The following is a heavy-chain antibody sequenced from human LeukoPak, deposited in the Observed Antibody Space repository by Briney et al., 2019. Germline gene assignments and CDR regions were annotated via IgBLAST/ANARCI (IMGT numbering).Heavy chain of an antibody. Sequence: PSETLSLTCTVSGGSISSYYWGWIRQPPGKGLEWIGYIYYSGSTNYNPSLKSRVTISVDTSKNQFSLKLSSVTAADTAVYYCARDPSRFGELWGYYYYGMDVWGQGTTVTVSS. CDR3: ARDPSRFGELWGYYYYGMDV. J-gene: IGHJ6*02. CDR2: IYYSGST. D-gene: IGHD3-10*01. V-gene: IGHV4-59*01. CDR1: GGSISSYY.